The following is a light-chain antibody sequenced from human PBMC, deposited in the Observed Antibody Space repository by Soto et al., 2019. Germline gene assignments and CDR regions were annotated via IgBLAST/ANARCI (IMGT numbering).Light chain of an antibody. CDR2: GNS. Sequence: QSVLTQPPSVYGAPGQRVTISCTGSSSNIGAGYDVHWYQQLPGTAPKLLIYGNSNRPSGVPDRFSGSKSGTSASLAITGLQAEDEADYYCQPYDSSLSGWVFGGGTKLTVL. V-gene: IGLV1-40*01. CDR1: SSNIGAGYD. CDR3: QPYDSSLSGWV. J-gene: IGLJ3*02.